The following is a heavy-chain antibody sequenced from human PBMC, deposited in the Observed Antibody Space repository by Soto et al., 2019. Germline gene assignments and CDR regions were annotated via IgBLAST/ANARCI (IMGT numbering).Heavy chain of an antibody. CDR3: ARDRVLNGLFDY. Sequence: QVQLVQSGAEVKKPGASVKVSCKASGYTFTSYGIHWVRQAPGQALECMGGIDGGSGNTKYSPKIQGRVTVTRDTSASRAYMELSSLRSEDTAVYYCARDRVLNGLFDYWGQGTLVTVS. J-gene: IGHJ4*02. CDR2: IDGGSGNT. CDR1: GYTFTSYG. V-gene: IGHV1-3*01. D-gene: IGHD1-1*01.